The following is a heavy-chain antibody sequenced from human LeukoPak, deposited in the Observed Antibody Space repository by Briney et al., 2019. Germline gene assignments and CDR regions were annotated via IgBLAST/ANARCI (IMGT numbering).Heavy chain of an antibody. J-gene: IGHJ2*01. V-gene: IGHV3-23*01. D-gene: IGHD3-3*01. CDR1: GFTFSSYA. CDR3: AKGSKEFWSGYPNWYFDL. Sequence: PGGSLRLSCAASGFTFSSYAMSWVRQAPGKGLEWVSAISGSGGSTYYADSVKGRFTISRGNSKNTLYLQMNSLRAEDTAVYYCAKGSKEFWSGYPNWYFDLWGRGTLVTVSS. CDR2: ISGSGGST.